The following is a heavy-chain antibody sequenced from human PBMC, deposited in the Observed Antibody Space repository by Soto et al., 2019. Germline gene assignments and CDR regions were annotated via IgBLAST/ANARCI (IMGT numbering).Heavy chain of an antibody. CDR3: AREGSSSWSGDYGMDV. D-gene: IGHD6-13*01. Sequence: SETLSLTCTVSGGSMRRYYWSWIRQPPGKGLEWIGYIYWSGSTNYNPSLKSRVTTSVDTSNNQFSLNLNSVTAADTAAYYCAREGSSSWSGDYGMDVWGQGTSVTVSS. V-gene: IGHV4-59*01. J-gene: IGHJ6*02. CDR2: IYWSGST. CDR1: GGSMRRYY.